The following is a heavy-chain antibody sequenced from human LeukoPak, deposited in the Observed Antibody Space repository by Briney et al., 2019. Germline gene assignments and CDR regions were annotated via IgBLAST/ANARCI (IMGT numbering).Heavy chain of an antibody. D-gene: IGHD2-2*02. CDR3: ARVTGVRYCSTTSCYMRGWFDP. CDR2: IIPVFGTS. J-gene: IGHJ5*02. Sequence: SVNLSCKASGGACSSYAISWVRLAPGPGLEWMGGIIPVFGTSTYAQKFQGRVTITADESTRTAYMELSSPRSDDTAVYYCARVTGVRYCSTTSCYMRGWFDPWGQGTLVTVSS. V-gene: IGHV1-69*13. CDR1: GGACSSYA.